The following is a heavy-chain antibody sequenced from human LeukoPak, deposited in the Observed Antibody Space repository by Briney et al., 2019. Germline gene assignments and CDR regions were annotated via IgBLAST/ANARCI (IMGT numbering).Heavy chain of an antibody. CDR2: ISGSGGST. V-gene: IGHV3-23*01. J-gene: IGHJ5*02. CDR3: ARSTTDFWSGDFDP. CDR1: GFTFSNYA. D-gene: IGHD3-3*01. Sequence: GGSLRLSCAASGFTFSNYAMSWVRQAPGKGLEWVSVISGSGGSTYYAHSVKGRFTISRDNSKNTLYLQMNSLRAEDTAVYYCARSTTDFWSGDFDPWGQGTLVTVSS.